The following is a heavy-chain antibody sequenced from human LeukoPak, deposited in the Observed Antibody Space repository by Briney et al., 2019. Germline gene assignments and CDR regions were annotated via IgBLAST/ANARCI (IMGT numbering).Heavy chain of an antibody. D-gene: IGHD2-15*01. CDR1: GGSISTYY. V-gene: IGHV4-59*08. CDR2: IYYTGST. J-gene: IGHJ4*02. Sequence: PSETLSLTCTASGGSISTYYWSWIRQPPGKGLEWIGYIYYTGSTNYNPSLKSRVAISLDTSKNQFSLKLSSVTAADTAVYYCARYCSGGSCYSGQFDYWGQGTLVTVSS. CDR3: ARYCSGGSCYSGQFDY.